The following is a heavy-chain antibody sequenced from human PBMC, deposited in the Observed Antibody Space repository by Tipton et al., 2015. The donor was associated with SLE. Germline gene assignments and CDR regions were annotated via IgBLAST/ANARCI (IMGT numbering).Heavy chain of an antibody. CDR2: VYSSGTT. CDR1: GGSISTTNNY. Sequence: TLSLTCSVSGGSISTTNNYWGWIRQPLGKGLEWIASVYSSGTTHYNPSLKSRVTMSVDTSKNQFSLKVTSVTAADTATYHCARQVHAFRYESSGYGLRHFDYWGQGALVTVAS. D-gene: IGHD3-22*01. V-gene: IGHV4-39*07. J-gene: IGHJ4*02. CDR3: ARQVHAFRYESSGYGLRHFDY.